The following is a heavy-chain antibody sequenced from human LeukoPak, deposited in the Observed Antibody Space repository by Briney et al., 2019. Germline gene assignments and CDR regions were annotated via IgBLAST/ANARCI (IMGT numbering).Heavy chain of an antibody. J-gene: IGHJ6*03. CDR1: GASISSSS. CDR2: ISNNGKT. CDR3: ARRIYSGTVRHLLYSFMDV. D-gene: IGHD2-21*01. V-gene: IGHV4-59*08. Sequence: SETLSLTCTVSGASISSSSWTWIRQSPGKGLESLGFISNNGKTKYKSSFEGRVSMSLDTSKSQFSLTLSSVTAADTAVYFCARRIYSGTVRHLLYSFMDVWGKRTTVIVS.